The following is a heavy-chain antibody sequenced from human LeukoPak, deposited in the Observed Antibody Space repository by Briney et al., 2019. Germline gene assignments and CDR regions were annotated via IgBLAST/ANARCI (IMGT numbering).Heavy chain of an antibody. D-gene: IGHD6-6*01. Sequence: PGGSLRLSCAASGFSVSTDHMSWVRQAPGKGLEWVSVIYNDGSTYYADTVKGRFTISRDNSKNSLYLQMNSLRAEDTAVYYCARARSSSSNYYYYYMDVWGKGTTVTVSS. J-gene: IGHJ6*03. CDR1: GFSVSTDH. CDR3: ARARSSSSNYYYYYMDV. CDR2: IYNDGST. V-gene: IGHV3-53*01.